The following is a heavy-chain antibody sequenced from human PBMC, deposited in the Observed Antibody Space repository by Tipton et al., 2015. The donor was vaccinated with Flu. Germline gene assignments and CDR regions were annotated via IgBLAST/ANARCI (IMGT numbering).Heavy chain of an antibody. J-gene: IGHJ4*02. CDR1: GGSVTSADHH. D-gene: IGHD4/OR15-4a*01. CDR3: ARVSPRRVTAIVVTMLPEGYFDY. CDR2: ISSSGSS. Sequence: TLSLTCTVSGGSVTSADHHWTWIRQAPGKGLEYIGQISSSGSSNNNPSLKSRAIISLDTSKNQFSLKLSSVTAADTAVYYCARVSPRRVTAIVVTMLPEGYFDYWGQGTLVTVSS. V-gene: IGHV4-61*08.